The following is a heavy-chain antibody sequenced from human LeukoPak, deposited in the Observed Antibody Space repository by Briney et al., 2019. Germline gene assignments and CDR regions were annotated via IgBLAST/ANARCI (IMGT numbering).Heavy chain of an antibody. CDR1: GFTFSSYE. V-gene: IGHV3-48*03. Sequence: SGGCLRLSCAAPGFTFSSYEMKWGREAPGERVGWGSYISSSGTTIYYAASVKGRFTISRDNAKNSLYLQMNSLRAEDTAVYYCAELGITMIGCVCGKGTTVSLSS. CDR3: AELGITMIGCV. CDR2: ISSSGTTI. D-gene: IGHD3-10*02. J-gene: IGHJ6*04.